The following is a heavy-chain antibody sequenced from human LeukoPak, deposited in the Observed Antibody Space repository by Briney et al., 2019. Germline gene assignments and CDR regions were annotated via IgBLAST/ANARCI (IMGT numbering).Heavy chain of an antibody. CDR2: IHHSGGI. V-gene: IGHV4-4*02. D-gene: IGHD4/OR15-4a*01. Sequence: GSLRLSCAASGFTFSSYWMNWVRQPPGKGLEWIGEIHHSGGINYNPSLKSRVTISLDKSKNQFSLELNSVTAADTALYYCSRGEDYRLHYWGQGTLVTVSS. CDR3: SRGEDYRLHY. CDR1: GFTFSSYW. J-gene: IGHJ4*02.